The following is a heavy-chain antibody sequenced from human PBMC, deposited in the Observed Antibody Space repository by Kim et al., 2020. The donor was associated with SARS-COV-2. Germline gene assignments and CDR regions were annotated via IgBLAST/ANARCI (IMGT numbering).Heavy chain of an antibody. CDR2: IDPSDSYT. V-gene: IGHV5-10-1*01. Sequence: GESLKISCKGSGYSFTSYWISWVRQMPGKGLEWMGRIDPSDSYTNYSPSFQGHVTISADKSISTAYLQWSSLKASDTAMYYCARHGHDYYGSGCYYRYYYYGMDVWGQGTTVTVSS. CDR3: ARHGHDYYGSGCYYRYYYYGMDV. CDR1: GYSFTSYW. J-gene: IGHJ6*02. D-gene: IGHD3-10*01.